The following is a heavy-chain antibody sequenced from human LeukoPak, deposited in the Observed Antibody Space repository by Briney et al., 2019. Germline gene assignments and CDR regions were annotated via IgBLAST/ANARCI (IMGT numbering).Heavy chain of an antibody. CDR3: ARVRGLGSDYNPLEAFDI. V-gene: IGHV1-8*01. D-gene: IGHD4-17*01. CDR2: MNPNSGNT. Sequence: ASVKVSCKASGYTFSSYDIHWVRQAAGQGPEWMGWMNPNSGNTGHAQRFQDRVAMTRDTSINTAYMELSSLRSEDTAVYYCARVRGLGSDYNPLEAFDIWGQGTMVTVSS. J-gene: IGHJ3*02. CDR1: GYTFSSYD.